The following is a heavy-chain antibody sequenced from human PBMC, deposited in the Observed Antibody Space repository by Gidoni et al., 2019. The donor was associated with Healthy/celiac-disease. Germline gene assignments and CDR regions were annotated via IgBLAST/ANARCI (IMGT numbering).Heavy chain of an antibody. Sequence: EVQLVESGGGVVRTGGSLRLSCAASGFTFDDYGMSWVRQAPGKGLEWVSGINWNGGSTGYADSVNGRFTISRDNAKNSLYLQMNSLRAEDTALYHCARDIPKAVTPSREDWYFDLWGRGTLVTVSS. CDR3: ARDIPKAVTPSREDWYFDL. D-gene: IGHD4-17*01. J-gene: IGHJ2*01. CDR2: INWNGGST. V-gene: IGHV3-20*01. CDR1: GFTFDDYG.